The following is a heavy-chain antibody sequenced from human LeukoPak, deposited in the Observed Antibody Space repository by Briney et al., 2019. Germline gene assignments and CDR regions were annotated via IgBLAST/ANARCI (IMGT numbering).Heavy chain of an antibody. D-gene: IGHD6-6*01. Sequence: PGGSLRLSCAASGFTFSSYAMSWVRQAPGKGLEWVANIKQDGSEKYYVDSVKGRFTISRDNAKNSLYLQMNSLRAEDTAVYYCARDQVGYSSSSGTLDYWGQGTLVTVSS. V-gene: IGHV3-7*01. CDR3: ARDQVGYSSSSGTLDY. CDR1: GFTFSSYA. J-gene: IGHJ4*02. CDR2: IKQDGSEK.